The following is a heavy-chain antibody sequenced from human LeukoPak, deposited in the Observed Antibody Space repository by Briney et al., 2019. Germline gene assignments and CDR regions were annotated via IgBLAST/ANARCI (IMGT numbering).Heavy chain of an antibody. J-gene: IGHJ4*02. V-gene: IGHV2-5*02. Sequence: SGPTLVNPTQTLPLHCTYPVGSLSTSAMAGAWIRHHPEKALEWLPLVYSGDDKHYSPSLKSRITITKDTSKNQVVLTMTNMDPVDTATYYCAHYDYGDSPTVDYFDYWGQGTLVTVSS. CDR3: AHYDYGDSPTVDYFDY. CDR1: VGSLSTSAMA. CDR2: VYSGDDK. D-gene: IGHD4-17*01.